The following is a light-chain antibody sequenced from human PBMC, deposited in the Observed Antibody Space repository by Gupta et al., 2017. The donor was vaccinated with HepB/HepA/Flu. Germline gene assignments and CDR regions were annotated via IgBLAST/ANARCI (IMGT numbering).Light chain of an antibody. CDR2: DAS. CDR1: QSVSITF. Sequence: IVLTQSPRPLSLSPGERATLSCRASQSVSITFLAWYQQKPGQAPRLLIYDASSRATGIPDRFSGSGSGTDFTLTISRLEPEDFAVYYCQQYGSSPWTFGQGTKVEIK. V-gene: IGKV3-20*01. J-gene: IGKJ1*01. CDR3: QQYGSSPWT.